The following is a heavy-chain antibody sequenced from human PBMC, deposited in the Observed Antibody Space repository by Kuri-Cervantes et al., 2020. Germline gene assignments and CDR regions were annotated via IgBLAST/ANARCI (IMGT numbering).Heavy chain of an antibody. D-gene: IGHD1-26*01. CDR2: IYYSGST. J-gene: IGHJ4*02. V-gene: IGHV4-59*04. CDR1: GGSISSYY. CDR3: ARISIVGAIADY. Sequence: SETLSLTCTVSGGSISSYYWSWIRQPPGKGLEWIGYIYYSGSTYYNPSLKSRVTISVDTSKNQFSLKLSSVTAADTAVYYCARISIVGAIADYWGQGTLVTVSS.